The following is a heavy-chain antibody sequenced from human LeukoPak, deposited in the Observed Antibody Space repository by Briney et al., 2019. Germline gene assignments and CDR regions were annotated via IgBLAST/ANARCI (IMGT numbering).Heavy chain of an antibody. CDR1: GGSFTNYY. CDR2: RYYSVNT. V-gene: IGHV4-59*08. Sequence: SETLSLTCTVSGGSFTNYYWSWIRLPPGKGLEWIGYRYYSVNTIYNPSLKSRVTMSLDTSKNQFFLTLSSVTAADTAIYYCARWSGSVTARNYYYYMDVWGEGTTVTVSS. D-gene: IGHD6-6*01. CDR3: ARWSGSVTARNYYYYMDV. J-gene: IGHJ6*03.